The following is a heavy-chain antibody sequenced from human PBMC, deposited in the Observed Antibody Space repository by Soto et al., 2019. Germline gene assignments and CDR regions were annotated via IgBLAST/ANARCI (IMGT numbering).Heavy chain of an antibody. CDR3: ARGEIYSSSSRSYYGIDV. CDR2: IIPIFGTA. J-gene: IGHJ6*02. V-gene: IGHV1-69*13. Sequence: SVKVSCKASGGTFSSYAISWVRQAPGQGLEWMGGIIPIFGTANYAQKFQGRVTITADESTSTAYMELSSLRSEDTAVYYCARGEIYSSSSRSYYGIDVWGQGTTVTVSS. CDR1: GGTFSSYA. D-gene: IGHD6-6*01.